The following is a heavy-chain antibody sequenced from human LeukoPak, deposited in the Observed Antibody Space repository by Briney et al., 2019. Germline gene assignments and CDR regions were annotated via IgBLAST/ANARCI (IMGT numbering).Heavy chain of an antibody. CDR2: ISWNSGSI. J-gene: IGHJ4*02. Sequence: GGSLRLSCAAYGFTFDDYAMHWVRQAPGKGLEWVSGISWNSGSIGYADSVKGRFTISRDNAKNSLYLEMNSLRAEDTALYYCAKDIGSSSWYLGNWGQGTLVTVSS. D-gene: IGHD6-13*01. CDR3: AKDIGSSSWYLGN. CDR1: GFTFDDYA. V-gene: IGHV3-9*01.